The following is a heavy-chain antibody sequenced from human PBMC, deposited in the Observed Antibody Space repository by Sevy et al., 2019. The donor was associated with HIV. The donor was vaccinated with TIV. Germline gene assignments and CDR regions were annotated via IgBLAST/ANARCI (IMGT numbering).Heavy chain of an antibody. D-gene: IGHD5-18*01. Sequence: GGSLRLSCVASGFTFGTYGMDWVRQAPGKGLEWVATMKQDGSEEDYVDSVKGRFTISRDNAKNSLFLQMNSLSAEDSAVYYCVREGLGGYSYSLDYWGHGTLVTVSS. CDR2: MKQDGSEE. V-gene: IGHV3-7*01. CDR1: GFTFGTYG. CDR3: VREGLGGYSYSLDY. J-gene: IGHJ4*01.